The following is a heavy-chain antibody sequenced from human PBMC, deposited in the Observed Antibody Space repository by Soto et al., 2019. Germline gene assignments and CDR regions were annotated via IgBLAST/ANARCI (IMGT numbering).Heavy chain of an antibody. D-gene: IGHD3-22*01. CDR1: GFTFRSYA. V-gene: IGHV3-23*01. CDR3: AKDLSSLGWLALGAPFDS. J-gene: IGHJ4*02. Sequence: GGSLRLSREASGFTFRSYAINWVRQAPGKGLEWVSSVSANGRNTYYADSVKGRFTVSRDKSKNALFLQLDSLRVEDTAIYYCAKDLSSLGWLALGAPFDSWGPGTLVTVSS. CDR2: VSANGRNT.